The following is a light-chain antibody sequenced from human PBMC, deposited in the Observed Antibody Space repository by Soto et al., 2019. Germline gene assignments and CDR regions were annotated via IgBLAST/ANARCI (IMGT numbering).Light chain of an antibody. V-gene: IGLV2-14*03. Sequence: QSVLTQPASVSGSPGQSITISCTGTSSDVGAYTYVSWYQHRPGKAPKLMIYDVNNRPSGISDRFSGSKSGNTASLTISGPQAEDEANYYCTSYQSSNLYVFEPGTRFPV. CDR1: SSDVGAYTY. CDR2: DVN. CDR3: TSYQSSNLYV. J-gene: IGLJ1*01.